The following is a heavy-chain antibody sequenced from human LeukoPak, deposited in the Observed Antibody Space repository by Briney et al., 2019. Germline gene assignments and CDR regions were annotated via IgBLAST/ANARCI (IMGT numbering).Heavy chain of an antibody. CDR3: ARVGGHCSSTGCYLWFDP. D-gene: IGHD2-2*01. J-gene: IGHJ5*02. V-gene: IGHV4-61*02. CDR2: IYTSGST. CDR1: GGSISSGSYY. Sequence: SQTLSLTCTVSGGSISSGSYYWSWIRQPAGKGLEWIGRIYTSGSTNYNPSLKSRVTISVDTSKNQFSLKLSSVTAADTAVYYCARVGGHCSSTGCYLWFDPWGQGTLVTVSS.